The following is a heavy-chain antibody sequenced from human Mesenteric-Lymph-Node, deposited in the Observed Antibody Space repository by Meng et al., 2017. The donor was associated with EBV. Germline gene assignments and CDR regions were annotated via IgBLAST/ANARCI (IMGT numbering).Heavy chain of an antibody. Sequence: QVQLQEAGPPRVKPSETLYLTLAVSGGSVNTRSHYWSWIRSTPGKGLEWIGFSYYGGRTNYNPSLKSRASIAMDTSRNQVSLKLSSVTAADSAMYFCAVGREEDDAEIHYFASWGHGILVTVDS. CDR2: SYYGGRT. CDR3: AVGREEDDAEIHYFAS. D-gene: IGHD1-1*01. CDR1: GGSVNTRSHY. J-gene: IGHJ4*01. V-gene: IGHV4-61*01.